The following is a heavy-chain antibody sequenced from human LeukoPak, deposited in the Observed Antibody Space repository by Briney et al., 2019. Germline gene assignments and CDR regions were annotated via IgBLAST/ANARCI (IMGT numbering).Heavy chain of an antibody. CDR2: ISYDGSNK. V-gene: IGHV3-30*03. CDR3: ARVSVIVVVITDEHAFDI. CDR1: GFTFSDYY. D-gene: IGHD3-22*01. Sequence: PGGSLRLSCAASGFTFSDYYMSWIRQAPGKGLEWGAVISYDGSNKYYADSVKGRFTISRDNSKNTLYLQMNSLRAEDTAVYYCARVSVIVVVITDEHAFDIWGQGTMVTVSS. J-gene: IGHJ3*02.